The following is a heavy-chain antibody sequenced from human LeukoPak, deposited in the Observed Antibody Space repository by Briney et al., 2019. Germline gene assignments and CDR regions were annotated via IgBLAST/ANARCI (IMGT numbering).Heavy chain of an antibody. CDR3: AKEAVSVPLHY. Sequence: SETLSLTCTVSGGSVSRGYYYWSWIRQPAGERLEWIGRIYTDGSSYYNPSLKSRVTISLDTSKNHFSLKLTSVTAADTAVYYCAKEAVSVPLHYWGQGTLVTVSS. V-gene: IGHV4-61*02. J-gene: IGHJ4*02. D-gene: IGHD6-19*01. CDR1: GGSVSRGYYY. CDR2: IYTDGSS.